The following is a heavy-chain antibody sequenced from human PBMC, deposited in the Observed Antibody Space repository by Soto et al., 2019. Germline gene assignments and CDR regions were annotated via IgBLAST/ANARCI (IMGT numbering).Heavy chain of an antibody. CDR3: ARPNLRFLEWYYFDY. CDR2: IITIFGTA. CDR1: GGTFSSYA. J-gene: IGHJ4*02. Sequence: GASVKVSCKASGGTFSSYAISWVRQAPGQGLEWMGGIITIFGTANYAQKFQGRVTITADESTSTAYMELSSLRSEDTAVYYCARPNLRFLEWYYFDYWGQGTLVTVSS. V-gene: IGHV1-69*13. D-gene: IGHD3-3*01.